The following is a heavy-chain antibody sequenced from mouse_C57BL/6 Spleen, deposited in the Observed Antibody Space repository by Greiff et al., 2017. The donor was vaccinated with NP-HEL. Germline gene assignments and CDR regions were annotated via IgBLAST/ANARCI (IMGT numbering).Heavy chain of an antibody. CDR1: GYTFTSYW. CDR3: ARYHYGSSWDYYAMDY. Sequence: QVQLQQPGAELVKPGASVKMSCKASGYTFTSYWITWVKQRPGQGLEWIGDIYPGSGSTNYNEKFKSKATLTVDTSSSTAYMQLSSLTSEDSAVYYCARYHYGSSWDYYAMDYWGQGTSVTVSS. CDR2: IYPGSGST. D-gene: IGHD1-1*01. J-gene: IGHJ4*01. V-gene: IGHV1-55*01.